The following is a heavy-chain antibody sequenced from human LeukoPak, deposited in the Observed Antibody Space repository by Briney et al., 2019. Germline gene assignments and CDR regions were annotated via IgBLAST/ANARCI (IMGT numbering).Heavy chain of an antibody. CDR1: GFTFSSHG. CDR3: ARDADSRENWFDP. V-gene: IGHV3-23*01. J-gene: IGHJ5*02. D-gene: IGHD3-22*01. CDR2: IIPSGHTT. Sequence: GGSLRLSCAASGFTFSSHGMNWVRQAPGKGLEWVSGIIPSGHTTYYADSVRGRFTISRDNSRNTLYLQMNSLRAEDTAVYYCARDADSRENWFDPWGQGTLVTVS.